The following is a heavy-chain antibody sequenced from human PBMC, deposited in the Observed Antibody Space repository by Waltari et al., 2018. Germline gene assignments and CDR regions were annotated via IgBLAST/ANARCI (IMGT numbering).Heavy chain of an antibody. D-gene: IGHD1-1*01. CDR2: MNPNSGNT. CDR3: AVGSGGYYYFDY. J-gene: IGHJ4*02. Sequence: QVQLVQSGAEVKKPGASVKVSCKASGYTLTSYDINWVRQATGQGREWMGWMNPNSGNTGYAQKFQGRVTITRNTSISTAYMELSSLRSEDTAVYYCAVGSGGYYYFDYWGQGTLVTVSS. CDR1: GYTLTSYD. V-gene: IGHV1-8*03.